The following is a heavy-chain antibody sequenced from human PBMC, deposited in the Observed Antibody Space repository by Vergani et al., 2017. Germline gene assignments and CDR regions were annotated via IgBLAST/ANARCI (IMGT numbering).Heavy chain of an antibody. CDR1: GGSFTSYH. D-gene: IGHD4-11*01. J-gene: IGHJ6*03. CDR2: IDHTGRP. CDR3: ARVNTETNGHLYYYYYVDV. V-gene: IGHV4-34*01. Sequence: QVQLQQWGGGLLKPSETLSLTCVVNGGSFTSYHWTWLRQSPGEGLEWVGDIDHTGRPDYNPALKSRLTMSVDKSRNQFSLTLNSVTATDTAIYFCARVNTETNGHLYYYYYVDVWGQGTAVTVS.